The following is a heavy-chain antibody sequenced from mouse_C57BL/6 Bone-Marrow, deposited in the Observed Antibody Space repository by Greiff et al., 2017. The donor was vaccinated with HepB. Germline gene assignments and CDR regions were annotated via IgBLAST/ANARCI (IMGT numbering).Heavy chain of an antibody. CDR1: GFNIKNTY. D-gene: IGHD4-1*01. V-gene: IGHV14-3*01. Sequence: QQSVAELVRPGASVKLSCTASGFNIKNTYMNWVKQRPEQGLEWIGRIDPANGNTKYAPKFQGKATITADTSSNTAYLQLSSLTSEDTAIYYCARWELTWFAYWGQGTLVTVSA. CDR3: ARWELTWFAY. J-gene: IGHJ3*01. CDR2: IDPANGNT.